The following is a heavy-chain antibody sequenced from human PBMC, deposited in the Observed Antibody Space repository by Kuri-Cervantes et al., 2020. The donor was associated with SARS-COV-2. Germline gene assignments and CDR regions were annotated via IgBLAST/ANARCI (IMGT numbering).Heavy chain of an antibody. D-gene: IGHD1-26*01. CDR2: ISGTGSTT. V-gene: IGHV3-23*01. J-gene: IGHJ4*02. CDR3: AKFRYSGSYYDFDY. CDR1: GFTFTNYA. Sequence: GRSLKISCAASGFTFTNYAMSWVRQAPGKGLEWVTAISGTGSTTYYADSVRGRFTISRDNSKNTLYLQMSSLRAEDTALYYCAKFRYSGSYYDFDYWGQGTLVTVSS.